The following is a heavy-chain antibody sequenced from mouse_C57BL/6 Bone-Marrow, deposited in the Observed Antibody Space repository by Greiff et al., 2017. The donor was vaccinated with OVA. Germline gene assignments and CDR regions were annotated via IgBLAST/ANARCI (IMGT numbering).Heavy chain of an antibody. CDR1: GYTFTSYW. CDR2: IHPNSGST. CDR3: ARERYYYGSSLYYFDY. J-gene: IGHJ2*01. Sequence: QVQLKQPGAELVKPGASVKLSCKASGYTFTSYWMHWVKQRPGQGLEWIGMIHPNSGSTNYNEKFKSKATLTVDKSSSTAYMQLSSLTSDDSAVYYGARERYYYGSSLYYFDYWGQGTTLTVSS. V-gene: IGHV1-64*01. D-gene: IGHD1-1*01.